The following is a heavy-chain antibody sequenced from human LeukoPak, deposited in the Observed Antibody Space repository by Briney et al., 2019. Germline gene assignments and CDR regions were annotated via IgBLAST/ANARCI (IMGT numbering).Heavy chain of an antibody. D-gene: IGHD2-2*01. CDR2: MNPNSGNT. Sequence: GASVKVSCKASGYTFTSYDISWVRQATGQGLEWMGWMNPNSGNTGYAQKFQGRVTMTRNTSISTAYMELSSLRSEDTAVYYCARWARSTADDIVVVPAAISDAFDIWGQGTMVTVSS. CDR1: GYTFTSYD. V-gene: IGHV1-8*01. J-gene: IGHJ3*02. CDR3: ARWARSTADDIVVVPAAISDAFDI.